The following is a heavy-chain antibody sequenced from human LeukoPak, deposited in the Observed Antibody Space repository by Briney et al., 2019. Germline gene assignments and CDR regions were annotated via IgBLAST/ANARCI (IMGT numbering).Heavy chain of an antibody. CDR1: GGSFSGYY. Sequence: PSETLSLTCAVYGGSFSGYYWSWIRQPPGKGLEWIGEINHSGSTNYNPSLKSRVTISVDTSKNQFSLKLSSVTAAATAVYYCARIVSSLDYWGQGTLVTVSS. J-gene: IGHJ4*02. CDR2: INHSGST. D-gene: IGHD1-26*01. V-gene: IGHV4-34*01. CDR3: ARIVSSLDY.